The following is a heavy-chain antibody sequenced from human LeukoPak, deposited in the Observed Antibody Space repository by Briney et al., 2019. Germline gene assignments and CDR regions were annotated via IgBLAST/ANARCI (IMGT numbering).Heavy chain of an antibody. CDR2: INPNSGGT. V-gene: IGHV1-2*02. Sequence: GASVKVSCKASGYTFTGYYMHWVRQAPGQGLEWMGWINPNSGGTNYAQKFQGRVTMTRDTSISTAYMELSRLRSDDTAVCYCAREGIAAAGTDYYYYMDVWGKGTAVTVSS. CDR1: GYTFTGYY. J-gene: IGHJ6*03. D-gene: IGHD6-13*01. CDR3: AREGIAAAGTDYYYYMDV.